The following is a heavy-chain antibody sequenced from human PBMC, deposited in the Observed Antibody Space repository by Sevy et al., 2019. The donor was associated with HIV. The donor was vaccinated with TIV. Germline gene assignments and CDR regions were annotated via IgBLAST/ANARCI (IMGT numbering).Heavy chain of an antibody. J-gene: IGHJ3*02. CDR1: GYTFTDYY. Sequence: ASVKVSCKASGYTFTDYYIHWMRQAPGQGLEWMGWINPKSDAPLYAQKFQGRITMTTETSTSTAYMELSRLRSDDTVMYFCARALYLDSIGYHSAYAFDIWAQGTMVTVSS. D-gene: IGHD3-22*01. CDR2: INPKSDAP. CDR3: ARALYLDSIGYHSAYAFDI. V-gene: IGHV1-2*02.